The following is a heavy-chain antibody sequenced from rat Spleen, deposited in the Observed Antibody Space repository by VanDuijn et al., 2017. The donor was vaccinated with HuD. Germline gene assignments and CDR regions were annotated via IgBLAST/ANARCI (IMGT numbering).Heavy chain of an antibody. CDR1: GFTFSDYY. CDR2: ISYEGSSA. CDR3: TTHSDGYQGYYFDY. D-gene: IGHD1-12*03. J-gene: IGHJ2*01. Sequence: EVHLVESGGGLVQPGRSLKLSCAASGFTFSDYYMAWVRQAPKKGLEWVASISYEGSSAYYGDSVKGRFTISRDNAKSTLYLQMDSLRSEDTANYYCTTHSDGYQGYYFDYWGQGVMVTVSS. V-gene: IGHV5-22*01.